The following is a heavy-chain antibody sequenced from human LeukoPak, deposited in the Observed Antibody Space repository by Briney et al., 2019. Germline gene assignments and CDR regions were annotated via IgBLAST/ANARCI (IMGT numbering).Heavy chain of an antibody. J-gene: IGHJ4*02. D-gene: IGHD6-25*01. V-gene: IGHV1-2*02. CDR3: ARAAYSSAWRPYYFDY. Sequence: ASVKVSCKASGYIFTGYYIHWMRQPPAQRLEWVGWINPNTGVTNYAQKFQGRVTMTRNTSISTVYMELSRLSPDDTAVYYCARAAYSSAWRPYYFDYWGQGTLVTVSS. CDR2: INPNTGVT. CDR1: GYIFTGYY.